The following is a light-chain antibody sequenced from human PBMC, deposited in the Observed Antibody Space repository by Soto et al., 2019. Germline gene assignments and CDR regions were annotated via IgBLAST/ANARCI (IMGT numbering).Light chain of an antibody. V-gene: IGLV2-14*01. CDR2: GVS. J-gene: IGLJ1*01. Sequence: QSVLTQPASVSGSPGQSITISCTGTSSDVGTYNYVSWYQLHPGKAPKLMVYGVSNRPSGVSNRFSGSKSGNTASLTISGLQAEDEADYHCSSYTSSSTYVFGNGTKVTVL. CDR3: SSYTSSSTYV. CDR1: SSDVGTYNY.